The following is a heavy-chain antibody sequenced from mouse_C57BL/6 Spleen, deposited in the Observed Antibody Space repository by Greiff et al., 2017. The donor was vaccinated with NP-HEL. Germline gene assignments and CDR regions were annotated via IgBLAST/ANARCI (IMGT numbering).Heavy chain of an antibody. CDR2: IWSGGST. Sequence: VKLMESGPGLVQPSQSLSITCTVSGFSLTSYGVHWVRQSPGKGLEWLGVIWSGGSTDYYAAFISRLSTSKDNSKSQVFFKMNSLQADDTARYYCARGNYGSGYDYWGQGTTLTVSS. CDR3: ARGNYGSGYDY. CDR1: GFSLTSYG. V-gene: IGHV2-2*01. D-gene: IGHD1-1*01. J-gene: IGHJ2*01.